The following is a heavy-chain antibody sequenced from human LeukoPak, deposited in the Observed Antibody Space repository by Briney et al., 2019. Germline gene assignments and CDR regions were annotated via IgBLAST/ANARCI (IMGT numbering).Heavy chain of an antibody. CDR2: ISGSGGST. J-gene: IGHJ6*02. CDR3: AKDRIVGATFYYYYGMDV. CDR1: GFTFSSYA. Sequence: GGSLRLSRAAPGFTFSSYAMSWVRQAPGKGLEWVSAISGSGGSTYYADSVKGRFTISRDNSKNTLYLQMNSLRAEDTAVYYCAKDRIVGATFYYYYGMDVWGQGTTVTVSS. V-gene: IGHV3-23*01. D-gene: IGHD1-26*01.